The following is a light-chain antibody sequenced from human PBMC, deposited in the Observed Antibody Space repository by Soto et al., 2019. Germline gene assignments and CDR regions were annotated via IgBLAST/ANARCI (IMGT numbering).Light chain of an antibody. CDR2: DVN. CDR3: SSYTCSSNLI. Sequence: QSALTQPASVSGSLGQSITISCTGTSRDVGNYNYVSWYQHHTGRAPKLVIYDVNNRPAGISNRFSGSKSDNTASLIIFGLQAEDEADYYCSSYTCSSNLIFGGGTKLTVL. CDR1: SRDVGNYNY. V-gene: IGLV2-14*03. J-gene: IGLJ2*01.